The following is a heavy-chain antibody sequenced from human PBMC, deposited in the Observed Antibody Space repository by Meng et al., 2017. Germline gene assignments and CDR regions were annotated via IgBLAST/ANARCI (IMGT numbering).Heavy chain of an antibody. D-gene: IGHD5-24*01. Sequence: EVQLVESGGGLVKPGGYLRLSCAASGFTFSSYSMNWVRQAPGKGLEWVSSITRSSSYIYYADSVKGRFTISRDNAKNSVYLQINSLRAEDTAVYYCARDLSGYSYFDYWGQGTLVTVSS. J-gene: IGHJ4*02. CDR2: ITRSSSYI. V-gene: IGHV3-21*01. CDR1: GFTFSSYS. CDR3: ARDLSGYSYFDY.